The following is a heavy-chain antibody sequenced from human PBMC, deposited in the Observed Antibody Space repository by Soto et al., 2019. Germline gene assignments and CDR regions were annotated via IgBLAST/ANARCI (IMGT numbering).Heavy chain of an antibody. D-gene: IGHD3-16*01. V-gene: IGHV3-23*01. CDR2: VSRAGTYT. Sequence: EVQLLESGGDVVRPGGSLRLSCAASGFTFSSYAMGWVRQPPGKGLEWVAGVSRAGTYTFYADSVRGRFSISRDNSRDTVDLYVNALRGDDTAVYFCVKYTVTEDLGESWGQGTLVSVSS. J-gene: IGHJ5*02. CDR1: GFTFSSYA. CDR3: VKYTVTEDLGES.